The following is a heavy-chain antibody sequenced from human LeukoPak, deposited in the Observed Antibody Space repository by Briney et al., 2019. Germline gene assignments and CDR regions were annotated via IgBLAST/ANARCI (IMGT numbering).Heavy chain of an antibody. J-gene: IGHJ5*02. CDR2: IYYSGST. V-gene: IGHV4-39*01. CDR3: ARPVPSRLGWFDP. CDR1: GGSISSSSYY. D-gene: IGHD1-1*01. Sequence: SETLSLTCTVSGGSISSSSYYWGWIRQPPGKGLEWIGNIYYSGSTYYSPSLKSRVTISVDTSKNLFSLKLSSVTAADTAVYYCARPVPSRLGWFDPWGQGTLVTVSS.